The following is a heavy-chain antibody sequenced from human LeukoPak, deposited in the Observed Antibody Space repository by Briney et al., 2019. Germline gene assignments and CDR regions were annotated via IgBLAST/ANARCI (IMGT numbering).Heavy chain of an antibody. J-gene: IGHJ4*02. CDR1: GGSISGGY. CDR3: AKSYFDYSTYYSYYFNL. V-gene: IGHV4-4*09. CDR2: VYTSGST. D-gene: IGHD4-11*01. Sequence: SETLSLTCTVSGGSISGGYWSRIRQPPGRGLEWIGDVYTSGSTNYNPSLKSRVTISVDTSKSQFALKLISVTAADTAVYYCAKSYFDYSTYYSYYFNLWGQEALVTVSS.